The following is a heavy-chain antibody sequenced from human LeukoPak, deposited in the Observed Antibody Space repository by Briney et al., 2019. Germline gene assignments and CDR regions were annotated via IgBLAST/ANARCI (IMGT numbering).Heavy chain of an antibody. V-gene: IGHV3-53*01. D-gene: IGHD3-16*01. J-gene: IGHJ5*02. Sequence: GGSLRLSCAASGFIVSSNYMSWVRQAPGKGLEWVSVIYTGGSTHYADSVKGRFTISRDNSRNTVFLQMNSLSAEDTAVYYCARQFALTCFDPWGQGTQVTVSS. CDR2: IYTGGST. CDR1: GFIVSSNY. CDR3: ARQFALTCFDP.